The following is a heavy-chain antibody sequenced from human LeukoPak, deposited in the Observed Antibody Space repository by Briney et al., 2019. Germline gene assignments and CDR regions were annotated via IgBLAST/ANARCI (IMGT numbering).Heavy chain of an antibody. Sequence: SVKVSCKASGGTFSSCAISWVRQAPGQGLEWMGGIIPIFGTANYAQKFQGRVTITTDESTSTAYMELSSLRAEDTAVYYCARAPSIAAPFDYWGQGTLVTVSS. J-gene: IGHJ4*02. V-gene: IGHV1-69*05. CDR2: IIPIFGTA. CDR3: ARAPSIAAPFDY. D-gene: IGHD6-6*01. CDR1: GGTFSSCA.